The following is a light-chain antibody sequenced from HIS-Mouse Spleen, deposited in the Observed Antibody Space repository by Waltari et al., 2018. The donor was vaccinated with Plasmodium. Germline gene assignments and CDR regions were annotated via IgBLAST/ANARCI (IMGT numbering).Light chain of an antibody. Sequence: EIVLTQSPDFQSVAPKQKLPFTCRASQSIGSSLHWHQQKPDQSPKLLIKYASQSFSGVPSRFSGSGSGTDFTLTINSLEAEDAATCYCHQSSSLPYTFGQGTKLEIK. CDR3: HQSSSLPYT. CDR1: QSIGSS. J-gene: IGKJ2*01. V-gene: IGKV6-21*01. CDR2: YAS.